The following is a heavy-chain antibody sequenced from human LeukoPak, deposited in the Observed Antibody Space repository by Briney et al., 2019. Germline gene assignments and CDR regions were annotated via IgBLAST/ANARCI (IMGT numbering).Heavy chain of an antibody. CDR1: GFTFSSYA. V-gene: IGHV3-23*01. Sequence: GGSLRLSFAASGFTFSSYAMSWVRQAPGKGLEWVSAISGSGGSTYYADSVKGRFTISRDNSKNTLYLQMNSLRAEDTAIYYCAKEGDSSSWFGPLDYWGQGTLVTVSS. J-gene: IGHJ4*02. D-gene: IGHD6-13*01. CDR2: ISGSGGST. CDR3: AKEGDSSSWFGPLDY.